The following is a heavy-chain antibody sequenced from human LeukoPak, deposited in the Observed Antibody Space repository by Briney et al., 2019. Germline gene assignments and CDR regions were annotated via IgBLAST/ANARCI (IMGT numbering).Heavy chain of an antibody. V-gene: IGHV3-66*01. CDR3: ARDRYGGYPPGGMDV. CDR2: IHSAGST. D-gene: IGHD4-17*01. CDR1: GITVSNNY. Sequence: GGSLRLSCAASGITVSNNYMSCVRQAPGKGLEWVSVIHSAGSTYYADSVKGRFTISRDNSNNTLYLQMNSLRAEDTAVYHCARDRYGGYPPGGMDVWGQGTTVTVSS. J-gene: IGHJ6*02.